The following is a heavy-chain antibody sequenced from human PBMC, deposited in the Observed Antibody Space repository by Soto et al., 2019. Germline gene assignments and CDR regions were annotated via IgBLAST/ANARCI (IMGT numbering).Heavy chain of an antibody. J-gene: IGHJ4*02. CDR1: GYTFTSYA. CDR3: ARVGGCSRKSCHATYQDL. CDR2: INAGNGNT. D-gene: IGHD2-2*01. Sequence: ASVKVSCKASGYTFTSYAIHWVRQAPGQRLEWMGWINAGNGNTKYLQKFQGRVTITRDTSASTAYMELSSLRSEDTAIYYCARVGGCSRKSCHATYQDLWGQGTLVTVSS. V-gene: IGHV1-3*01.